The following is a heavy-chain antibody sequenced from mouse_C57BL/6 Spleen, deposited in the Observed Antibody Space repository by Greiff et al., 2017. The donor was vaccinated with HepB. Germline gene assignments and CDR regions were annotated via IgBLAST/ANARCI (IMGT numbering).Heavy chain of an antibody. J-gene: IGHJ1*03. V-gene: IGHV3-6*01. CDR3: ASGNSYWYFDV. CDR2: ISYDGSN. CDR1: GYSITSGYY. Sequence: EVQLQESGPGLVKPSQSLSLTCSVTGYSITSGYYWNWIRQFPGNKLEWMGYISYDGSNNYNPSLKNRISITRDTSKNQFFLKLNSVTTEDTATYYCASGNSYWYFDVWGTVTTVTVSS.